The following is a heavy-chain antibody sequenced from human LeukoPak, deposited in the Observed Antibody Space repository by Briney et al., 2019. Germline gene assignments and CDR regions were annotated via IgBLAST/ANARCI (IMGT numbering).Heavy chain of an antibody. CDR3: ARAARLVARAFDY. J-gene: IGHJ4*02. D-gene: IGHD6-6*01. Sequence: SETLSLTCAVYGGSFSGYYWSWIRQPPGKGLEWIGEINHSGSTNYNPSLKRRVTISVDTSKNQFSLKLSSVTAADTAVYYCARAARLVARAFDYWGQGTLVTVSS. V-gene: IGHV4-34*01. CDR1: GGSFSGYY. CDR2: INHSGST.